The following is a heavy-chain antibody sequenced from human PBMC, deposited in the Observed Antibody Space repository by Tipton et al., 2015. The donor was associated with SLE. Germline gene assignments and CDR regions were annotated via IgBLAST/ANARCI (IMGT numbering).Heavy chain of an antibody. CDR1: GGSISSYY. V-gene: IGHV4-59*01. CDR2: IYYSGST. CDR3: ARLDYADYGGGFDY. Sequence: LRLSCTVSGGSISSYYWSWIRQPPGKGLEWIGYIYYSGSTNYNPSLKSRVTISVDTSKNKFSLKLRSVTAADTAVYFCARLDYADYGGGFDYWGQGALVTVSS. D-gene: IGHD4-17*01. J-gene: IGHJ4*02.